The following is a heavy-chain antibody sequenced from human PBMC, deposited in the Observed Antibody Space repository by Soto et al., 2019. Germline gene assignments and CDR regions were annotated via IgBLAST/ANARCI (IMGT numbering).Heavy chain of an antibody. J-gene: IGHJ4*02. Sequence: QVQLQESGPGLVKPSETLSLTCTVSGGSISSYYWSWIRQPPGKGLEWIGYIYYSGSTNYNPSLKSRVTISVDTSKNQFSLKLSSVTAADTAGYYCARLSSGWYYFDYWGQGTLVTVSS. CDR1: GGSISSYY. D-gene: IGHD6-19*01. CDR3: ARLSSGWYYFDY. V-gene: IGHV4-59*08. CDR2: IYYSGST.